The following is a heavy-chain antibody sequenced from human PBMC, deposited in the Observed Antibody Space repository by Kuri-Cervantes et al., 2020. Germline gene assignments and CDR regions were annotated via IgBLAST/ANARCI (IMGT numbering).Heavy chain of an antibody. CDR3: ARSRGIGTQFPYYYYGMDV. CDR2: ISWNSGSI. Sequence: GGSLRLSCAASGFTFDDYAMHWVRQAPGKGLEWVSGISWNSGSIGYADSVKGRFTISRDNAKNSLYLQMNSLRAEDTAVYYCARSRGIGTQFPYYYYGMDVWGQGTTVTVSS. J-gene: IGHJ6*02. D-gene: IGHD1-14*01. V-gene: IGHV3-9*01. CDR1: GFTFDDYA.